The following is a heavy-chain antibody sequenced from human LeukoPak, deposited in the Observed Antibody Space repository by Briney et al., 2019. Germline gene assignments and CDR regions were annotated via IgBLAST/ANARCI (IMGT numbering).Heavy chain of an antibody. V-gene: IGHV4-4*09. CDR2: IYTSGTT. CDR1: GGSISSYY. J-gene: IGHJ6*02. CDR3: AGDLTSSGYYPYSDGMDV. D-gene: IGHD3-22*01. Sequence: SETLSLTCTVSGGSISSYYWSWIRQPPGKGLEWIGYIYTSGTTNYNPSLKSRVTISVDTSKNQFSLKLSSVTAADTAVYYCAGDLTSSGYYPYSDGMDVWGQGTTVTVSS.